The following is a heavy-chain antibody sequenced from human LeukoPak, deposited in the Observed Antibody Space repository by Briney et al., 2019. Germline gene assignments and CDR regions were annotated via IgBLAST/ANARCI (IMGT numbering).Heavy chain of an antibody. CDR3: ARQPHAFDNWFDS. CDR1: DGSISSGSYY. V-gene: IGHV4-39*01. CDR2: IHYSGIT. Sequence: KPSETLSLTCTVSDGSISSGSYYWGWIRQPPGKGLEWIANIHYSGITYYNPSLKSRVTISVDTSKNQFSLKLTSVTAADTAFYYCARQPHAFDNWFDSWGQGTLVTVSS. J-gene: IGHJ5*01. D-gene: IGHD3-10*01.